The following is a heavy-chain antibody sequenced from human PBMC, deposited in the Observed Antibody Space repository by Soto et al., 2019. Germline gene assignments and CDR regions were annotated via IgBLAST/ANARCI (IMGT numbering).Heavy chain of an antibody. CDR1: GGSFSPNY. CDR2: ISPSASDT. V-gene: IGHV3-23*01. D-gene: IGHD5-18*01. Sequence: ETLSLTCTVSGGSFSPNYWAWVRQPPGKGLEWVSAISPSASDTLYADSVKGRFTISRDNSQNTLFLQMTSLRADDTVVYYCAKGGYTFAYEWGQGALVTVSS. CDR3: AKGGYTFAYE. J-gene: IGHJ4*02.